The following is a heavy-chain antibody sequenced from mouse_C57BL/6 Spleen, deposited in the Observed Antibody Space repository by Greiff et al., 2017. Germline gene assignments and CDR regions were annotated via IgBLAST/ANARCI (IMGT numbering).Heavy chain of an antibody. Sequence: EVKLVESGGGLVQPKGSLKLSCAASGFSFNTYAMNWVRQAPGKGLEWVARIRSKSNNYATYYADSVKDRFTISRDDSESMLYLQMNNLKTEDTAMYYCVRQGGYDAGDYAMDYWGQGTSVTVSS. V-gene: IGHV10-1*01. D-gene: IGHD2-2*01. CDR1: GFSFNTYA. CDR3: VRQGGYDAGDYAMDY. J-gene: IGHJ4*01. CDR2: IRSKSNNYAT.